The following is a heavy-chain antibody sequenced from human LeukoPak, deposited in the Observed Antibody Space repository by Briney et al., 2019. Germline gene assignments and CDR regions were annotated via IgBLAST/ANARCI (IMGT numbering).Heavy chain of an antibody. CDR3: ARVRGRDGYNDYYFDY. D-gene: IGHD5-24*01. V-gene: IGHV4-39*07. CDR2: IYYSGST. Sequence: SETLSLTCTVSGGSISSSSYYWGWIRQPPGKGLEWIGSIYYSGSTYYNPSLKSRVTISVDTSKNQFSLKLSSMTAADTAVYYCARVRGRDGYNDYYFDYWGQGTLVTVSS. CDR1: GGSISSSSYY. J-gene: IGHJ4*02.